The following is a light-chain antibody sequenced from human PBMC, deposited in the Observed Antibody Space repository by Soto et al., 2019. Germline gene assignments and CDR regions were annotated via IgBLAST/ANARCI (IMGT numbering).Light chain of an antibody. V-gene: IGKV1-5*03. CDR3: QQYNSYPWT. CDR2: KAS. J-gene: IGKJ1*01. CDR1: QTISTW. Sequence: IQMTQYPSTLSASVGDRVTFTCRASQTISTWLAWYQQKPGEAPKLLIYKASTLEVGVPSRFSASGSGTEFTLTINTLQPADFATYYCQQYNSYPWTFGQGTKV.